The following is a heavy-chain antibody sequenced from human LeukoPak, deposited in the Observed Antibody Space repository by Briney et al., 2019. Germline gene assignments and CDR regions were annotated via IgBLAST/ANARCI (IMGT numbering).Heavy chain of an antibody. CDR1: GFTFDDYA. CDR2: ISWNSGSI. J-gene: IGHJ5*02. D-gene: IGHD4-17*01. CDR3: AKDVAKATVTTPWFDP. V-gene: IGHV3-9*01. Sequence: PGGSLRLSCAASGFTFDDYAMHWVRQAPGKGLEWVSGISWNSGSIGYADSVKGRFTISRDNAKNSLYLQMNSLRAEDTALYYCAKDVAKATVTTPWFDPWGQGTLVTVSS.